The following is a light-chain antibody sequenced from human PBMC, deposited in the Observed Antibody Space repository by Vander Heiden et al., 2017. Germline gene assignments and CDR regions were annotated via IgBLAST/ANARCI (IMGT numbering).Light chain of an antibody. CDR3: QQYDNLPLT. V-gene: IGKV1-33*01. Sequence: DIQITQSPSLLSAFEGDRVTITCQASQGISNYLNWYQQKPGKAPKLLIYDASNLETGVPSRFSGSGSGTDFTFTISCLQPEDIATYYCQQYDNLPLTFGGGTKVEIK. CDR1: QGISNY. J-gene: IGKJ4*01. CDR2: DAS.